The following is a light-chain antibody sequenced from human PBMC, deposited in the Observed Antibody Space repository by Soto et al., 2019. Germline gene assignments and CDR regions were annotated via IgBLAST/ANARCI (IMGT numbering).Light chain of an antibody. CDR2: AAS. J-gene: IGKJ1*01. CDR3: QQYYSYPWT. V-gene: IGKV1-8*01. Sequence: IQMTQSPSALAASTVDRVTITCRASQGISSYLAWYQQKPGKAPKLLIYAASTLQSGVPSRFSGSGSGTDFTLTLSCLQSEDFATYYCQQYYSYPWTFGQGTKVDIK. CDR1: QGISSY.